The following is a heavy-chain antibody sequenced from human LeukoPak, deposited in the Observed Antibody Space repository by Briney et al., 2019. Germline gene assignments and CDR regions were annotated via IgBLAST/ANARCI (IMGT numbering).Heavy chain of an antibody. Sequence: SETLSLTCAVYGGSFSGYYWSWIRQPPGKGLEWIGEINHSGSTNYNPSLKSRVTISVDTSKNQFSLKLSSVTAADTAVYYCARLSTGYNNWFDPWGQGTLVTVSS. CDR1: GGSFSGYY. CDR3: ARLSTGYNNWFDP. CDR2: INHSGST. V-gene: IGHV4-34*01. J-gene: IGHJ5*02. D-gene: IGHD3-9*01.